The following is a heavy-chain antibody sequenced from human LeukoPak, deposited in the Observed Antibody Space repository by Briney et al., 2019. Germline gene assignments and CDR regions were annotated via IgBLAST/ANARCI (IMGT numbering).Heavy chain of an antibody. CDR1: GGSVSSGSYY. D-gene: IGHD6-13*01. Sequence: PSETLSLTCTVSGGSVSSGSYYWSWIRQPPGKGLEWIGYIYYSGSTNYNPSLKSRVTISVDTSKNQFSLKLSSVTAADTAAYYCARVHSSSWSYFDYWGQGTLVTVSS. J-gene: IGHJ4*02. CDR2: IYYSGST. CDR3: ARVHSSSWSYFDY. V-gene: IGHV4-61*01.